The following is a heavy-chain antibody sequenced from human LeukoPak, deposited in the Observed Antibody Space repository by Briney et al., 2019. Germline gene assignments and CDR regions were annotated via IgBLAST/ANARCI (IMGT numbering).Heavy chain of an antibody. CDR3: ARDPYCGGDCYHFDY. CDR1: GFTFSSYA. D-gene: IGHD2-21*02. V-gene: IGHV3-30-3*01. J-gene: IGHJ4*02. Sequence: GRSLRLSCAASGFTFSSYAMHWVRQAPGKGLERVAVISYDGSNKYYADSVKGRFTISRDNSKNTLYLQMNSLRAEDTAVYYCARDPYCGGDCYHFDYWGQGTLVTVSS. CDR2: ISYDGSNK.